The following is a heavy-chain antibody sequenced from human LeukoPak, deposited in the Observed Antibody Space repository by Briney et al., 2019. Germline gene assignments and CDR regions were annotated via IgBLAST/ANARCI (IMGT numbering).Heavy chain of an antibody. J-gene: IGHJ4*02. CDR1: GFTVSSNS. V-gene: IGHV3-53*01. CDR2: IYSGGNT. CDR3: ARERGVSHPFDY. D-gene: IGHD2-21*01. Sequence: GGSLRLSCTVSGFTVSSNSMSWVRQAPGKGLEWVSFIYSGGNTHYSDSVKGRFTISRDNARNTLYLQMNSLRAEDTAVYYCARERGVSHPFDYWGQGTLDTVSS.